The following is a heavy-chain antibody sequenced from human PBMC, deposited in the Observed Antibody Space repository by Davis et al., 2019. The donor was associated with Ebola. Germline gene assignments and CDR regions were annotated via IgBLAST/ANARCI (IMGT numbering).Heavy chain of an antibody. CDR2: IYYSGST. Sequence: PSETLSLTCTVSGGSISSYYWSWIRQPPGKGLEWIGYIYYSGSTNYNPSLKSRVTISVDTSKNQFSLKLSSVTAADTAVYYCARLWYSHGMDVWGQGTTVTVSS. D-gene: IGHD1-1*01. CDR3: ARLWYSHGMDV. V-gene: IGHV4-59*08. CDR1: GGSISSYY. J-gene: IGHJ6*02.